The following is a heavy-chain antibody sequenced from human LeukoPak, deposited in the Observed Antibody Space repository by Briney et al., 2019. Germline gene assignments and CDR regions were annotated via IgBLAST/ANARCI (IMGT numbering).Heavy chain of an antibody. CDR2: IIPIFGTA. D-gene: IGHD3-3*01. V-gene: IGHV1-69*13. CDR3: ARVPGHDFWSGPFDP. Sequence: SVKVSCKASGGTFSSYAISWVRQAPGQGLEWMGGIIPIFGTANYAQKFQGRVTITADESTSTAYMELSSLRSEDTAVYYCARVPGHDFWSGPFDPWGQGTLVTVSS. CDR1: GGTFSSYA. J-gene: IGHJ5*02.